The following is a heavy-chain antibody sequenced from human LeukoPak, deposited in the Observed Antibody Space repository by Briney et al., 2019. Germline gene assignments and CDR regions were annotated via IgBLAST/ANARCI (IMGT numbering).Heavy chain of an antibody. CDR2: ISGSSYI. CDR3: AGEALVGATREAAFDI. V-gene: IGHV3-21*01. Sequence: GGSLRLSCAASGFTFSSYSMNWVRQTPGKGLEWVSSISGSSYIYYADSVKGRFTISRDNAKNSLYLQMNSLRAEDTAVYYCAGEALVGATREAAFDIWGQGTMDTVS. D-gene: IGHD1-26*01. CDR1: GFTFSSYS. J-gene: IGHJ3*02.